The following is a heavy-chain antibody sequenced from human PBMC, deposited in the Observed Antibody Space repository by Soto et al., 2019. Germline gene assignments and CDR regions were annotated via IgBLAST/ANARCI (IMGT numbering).Heavy chain of an antibody. CDR2: IYHSGST. CDR3: ARAHLYGDYVGDWFDP. D-gene: IGHD4-17*01. Sequence: PSETLSLTCAVSGGSISSGGYSWSWIRQPPGKGLEWIGYIYHSGSTYYNPSLKSRVTISVDRSKNQFSLKLSSVTAADTAVYYCARAHLYGDYVGDWFDPWGQGTLVTVSS. V-gene: IGHV4-30-2*01. J-gene: IGHJ5*02. CDR1: GGSISSGGYS.